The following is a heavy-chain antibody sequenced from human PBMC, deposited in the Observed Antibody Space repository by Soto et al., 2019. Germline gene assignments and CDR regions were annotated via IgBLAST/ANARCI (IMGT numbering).Heavy chain of an antibody. V-gene: IGHV3-66*01. D-gene: IGHD3-22*01. CDR1: GFTVSSNY. CDR3: ARNGDSSDYRGWFDP. CDR2: IYSGGTT. Sequence: EVQLVESGGGLVQPGGSLRLSCAASGFTVSSNYMSWVRQAPGKGLEWVSVIYSGGTTYYADSVEGRFTISRDNSKNTLYLQMNRLRAEDTAVYYCARNGDSSDYRGWFDPWGQGTLVTVSS. J-gene: IGHJ5*02.